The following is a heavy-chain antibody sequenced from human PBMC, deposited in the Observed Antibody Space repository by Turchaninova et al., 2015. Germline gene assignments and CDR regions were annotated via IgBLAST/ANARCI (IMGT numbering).Heavy chain of an antibody. CDR2: IYHSGST. Sequence: QVQLQESGPGLVKTSETLSLTCAFSGYSISSVHYWGWTRQPPGKGLEWIGSIYHSGSTYYNPSLKSRVTISVDTSKNQFSLKLTSVTAADTAVYYCARPGGDLLRSPFDFWGQGSLVTVSS. J-gene: IGHJ4*02. CDR1: GYSISSVHY. D-gene: IGHD3-10*01. V-gene: IGHV4-38-2*01. CDR3: ARPGGDLLRSPFDF.